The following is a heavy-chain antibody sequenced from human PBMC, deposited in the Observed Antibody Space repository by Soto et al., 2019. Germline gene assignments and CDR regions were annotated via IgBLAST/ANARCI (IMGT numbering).Heavy chain of an antibody. D-gene: IGHD3-10*01. J-gene: IGHJ5*02. Sequence: QVQLQESGPGLVKPSQTLSLTCTVSGGSISSGGYYWSWIRQHPGKGLEWIGYIYYSGSTYYNPSLKSRVTISVDTSKNQFSLKLSSVAAADTAVYYCARAGMVRGVIISWFDRWGQGTLVTVSS. V-gene: IGHV4-31*03. CDR1: GGSISSGGYY. CDR2: IYYSGST. CDR3: ARAGMVRGVIISWFDR.